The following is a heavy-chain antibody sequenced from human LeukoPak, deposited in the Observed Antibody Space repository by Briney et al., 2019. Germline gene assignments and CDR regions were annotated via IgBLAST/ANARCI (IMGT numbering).Heavy chain of an antibody. CDR2: INPNSGGT. V-gene: IGHV1-2*02. D-gene: IGHD3-3*01. CDR3: ARGPFGVVPEYYFDY. J-gene: IGHJ4*02. CDR1: GYTFTGYY. Sequence: ASVKVSCKAFGYTFTGYYMHWVRQPPGQGLDWMGCINPNSGGTNYAQKFQGRVTMTRDTSISTAYMELSRLRSDDTAVYYCARGPFGVVPEYYFDYWGQGTLVTVSS.